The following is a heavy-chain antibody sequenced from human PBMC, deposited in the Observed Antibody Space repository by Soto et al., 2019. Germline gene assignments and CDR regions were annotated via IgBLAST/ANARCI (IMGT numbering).Heavy chain of an antibody. D-gene: IGHD3-10*01. CDR3: AGHNYGSGSTYFDY. Sequence: QVQLQESGPGLVNPSETLSLTCTVSGGSISSYYWSWIRQPPGKGLDWIGYIYYSGSTNYNPSLKSRVTISVDTSKNQFSLKLNSMTAADTAVYYCAGHNYGSGSTYFDYWGQGTLVTVSS. CDR1: GGSISSYY. CDR2: IYYSGST. V-gene: IGHV4-59*08. J-gene: IGHJ4*02.